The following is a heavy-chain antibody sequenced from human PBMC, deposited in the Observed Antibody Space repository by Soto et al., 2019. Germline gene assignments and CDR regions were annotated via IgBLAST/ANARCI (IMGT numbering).Heavy chain of an antibody. CDR2: IYPGDSDT. J-gene: IGHJ6*02. V-gene: IGHV5-51*01. Sequence: GESLKISCKGSGYTFTNYWIGWVRQMPGKGLEWMGIIYPGDSDTKYNPSFQGQVTISADKSITTTYLQWSSLEASDTAIYYCAASIFYYGMDVWGQGTTVTVSS. CDR1: GYTFTNYW. CDR3: AASIFYYGMDV.